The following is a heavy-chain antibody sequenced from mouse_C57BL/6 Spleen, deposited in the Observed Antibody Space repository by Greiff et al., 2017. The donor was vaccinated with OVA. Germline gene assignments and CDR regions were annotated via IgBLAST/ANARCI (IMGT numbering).Heavy chain of an antibody. CDR1: GYTFTSYW. Sequence: QVQLQQSGAELVKPGASVKLSCKASGYTFTSYWMQWVKQRPGQGLEWIGEIDPSDSYTNYNQKFKGKATLTVDTSSSTAYMQLSSLTSEDSAVYYCARGGERDYWGQGTTLTVSS. J-gene: IGHJ2*01. CDR2: IDPSDSYT. V-gene: IGHV1-50*01. CDR3: ARGGERDY.